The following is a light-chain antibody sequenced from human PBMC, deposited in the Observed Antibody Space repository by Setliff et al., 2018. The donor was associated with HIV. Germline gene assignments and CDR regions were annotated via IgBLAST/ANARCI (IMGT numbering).Light chain of an antibody. CDR3: SSYTTSNTVPLV. CDR1: SSDVGGHNY. Sequence: QSALTQPASVSGSPGQSITISCTGTSSDVGGHNYVSWYQQHPGKAPKLIIYEVSYRPSGVSNRFSGSKSGNTASLTISGLQAEDEAEYHCSSYTTSNTVPLVFGTGTKVTVL. V-gene: IGLV2-14*01. J-gene: IGLJ1*01. CDR2: EVS.